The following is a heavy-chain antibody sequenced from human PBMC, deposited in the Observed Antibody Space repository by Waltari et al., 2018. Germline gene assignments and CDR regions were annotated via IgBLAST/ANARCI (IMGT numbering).Heavy chain of an antibody. CDR1: GYSFTNYG. V-gene: IGHV1-18*01. D-gene: IGHD3-10*01. J-gene: IGHJ6*02. CDR3: ARDEAFWGSGAMDV. CDR2: ISDDKNER. Sequence: QVQLVQSGAEVKKPGASVKISCKISGYSFTNYGISWLRQAPGQGLEWMAWISDDKNERKYAHKFRGRATTTTDPWTNTAYMELTNLTSDDTAVYYCARDEAFWGSGAMDVWGQGTKVIVSS.